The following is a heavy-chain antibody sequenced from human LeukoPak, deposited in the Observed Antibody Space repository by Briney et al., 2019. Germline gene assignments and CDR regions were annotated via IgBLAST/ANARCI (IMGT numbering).Heavy chain of an antibody. CDR1: GYTFTSYG. Sequence: ASVKVSCKASGYTFTSYGISWVRQAPGQGLEWMGWISAYNGNANYAQKLQGRVTMTTDTSTSTAYMELRSLRSDDTAVYYCARGEASEHNNYGSFDIWGQGTMVTVSS. J-gene: IGHJ3*02. D-gene: IGHD3-10*01. CDR3: ARGEASEHNNYGSFDI. CDR2: ISAYNGNA. V-gene: IGHV1-18*01.